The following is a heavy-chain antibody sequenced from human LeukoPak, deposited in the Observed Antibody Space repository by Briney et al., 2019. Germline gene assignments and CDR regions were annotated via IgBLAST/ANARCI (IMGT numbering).Heavy chain of an antibody. CDR2: ISSSSSYI. V-gene: IGHV3-21*01. CDR3: ARDPPGHTAFDY. J-gene: IGHJ4*02. Sequence: GGSLRLSCAASGFTFSSYSMNWVRQAPGKGLEWVSSISSSSSYIYYADSVKGRFTISRDNAKNSLYLQMNSLRAEDTAVYYCARDPPGHTAFDYWGQGTPVTVSS. CDR1: GFTFSSYS. D-gene: IGHD5-18*01.